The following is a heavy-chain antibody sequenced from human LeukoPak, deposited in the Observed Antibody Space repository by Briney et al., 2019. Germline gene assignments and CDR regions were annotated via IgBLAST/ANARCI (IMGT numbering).Heavy chain of an antibody. D-gene: IGHD3-10*01. CDR3: RGAVRGVISWLIDY. V-gene: IGHV3-23*01. CDR1: GFTFSSYA. CDR2: ISGSGGST. Sequence: GGSLRLSCAASGFTFSSYAMSWVRQAPGKGLEWVSAISGSGGSTYYADSVKGRFTISRDNSKNTLYLQMNSLRAEDTAVYYYRGAVRGVISWLIDYWGQGTLVTVSS. J-gene: IGHJ4*02.